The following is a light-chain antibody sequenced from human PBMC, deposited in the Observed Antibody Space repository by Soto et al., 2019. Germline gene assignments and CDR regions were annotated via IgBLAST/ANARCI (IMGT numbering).Light chain of an antibody. J-gene: IGKJ1*01. V-gene: IGKV3-20*01. Sequence: EIVLTQSPGTLSLSPGERATLSCRASQSVSSSFLAWYQQKPGQAPRLLIYGASSRATGIPDRLSGSGSGTDFTLTISRLEPEDFAVYSCQQYDRSPWTFGQGTKVEIK. CDR2: GAS. CDR3: QQYDRSPWT. CDR1: QSVSSSF.